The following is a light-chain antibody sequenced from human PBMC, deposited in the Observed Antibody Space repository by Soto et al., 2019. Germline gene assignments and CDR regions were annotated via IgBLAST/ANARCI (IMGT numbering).Light chain of an antibody. CDR3: SSYTSGSTLYV. CDR2: EVT. J-gene: IGLJ1*01. Sequence: QSVLTQPASVSGSPGQSITISCTGTSSDFYGFNYVSWYQQLPGKAPKLLIYEVTSRPSGVSNLFSGSKSGNTASLTISGLLAEDEADYYCSSYTSGSTLYVFGTGTKLTVL. V-gene: IGLV2-14*01. CDR1: SSDFYGFNY.